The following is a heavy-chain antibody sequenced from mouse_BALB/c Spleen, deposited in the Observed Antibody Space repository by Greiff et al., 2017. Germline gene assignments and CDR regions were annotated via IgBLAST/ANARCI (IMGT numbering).Heavy chain of an antibody. Sequence: QVQLKQSGAELAKPGASVKMSCKASGYTFTSYWMHWVKQRPGQGLEWIGYINPSTGYTEYNQKFKDKATLTADKSSSTAYMQLSSLTSEDSAVYYCARKGITTVVADAMDYWGQGTSVTVSS. D-gene: IGHD1-1*01. J-gene: IGHJ4*01. CDR3: ARKGITTVVADAMDY. CDR2: INPSTGYT. V-gene: IGHV1-7*01. CDR1: GYTFTSYW.